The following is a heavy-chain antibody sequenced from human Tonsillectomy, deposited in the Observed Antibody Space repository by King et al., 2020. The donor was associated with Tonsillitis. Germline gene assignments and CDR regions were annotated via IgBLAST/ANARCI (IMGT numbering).Heavy chain of an antibody. V-gene: IGHV4-34*01. D-gene: IGHD3-22*01. CDR1: GGSFSGYY. Sequence: VQLQQWGAGLLKPSETLSLTCAVYGGSFSGYYWSWIRQAPGKGLEWIGEINHSGSTNYNPSLKSRVTISVDTSKDQFSLKLSSVTAADTAVYYCARDSGSGYWPLWGQGTLVTVSS. CDR3: ARDSGSGYWPL. J-gene: IGHJ4*02. CDR2: INHSGST.